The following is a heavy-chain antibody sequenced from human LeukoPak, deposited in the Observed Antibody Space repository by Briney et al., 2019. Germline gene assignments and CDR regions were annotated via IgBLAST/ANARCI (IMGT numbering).Heavy chain of an antibody. V-gene: IGHV3-21*01. Sequence: GGSLRLSCAGSGFTFSDSAINWVRQAPGKGLEWVSSISSSSSYIYYADSVKGRFTISRDNAKNSLYLQMNSLRAEDTAVYYCARRQQPRSELPSPGMDVWGQGTTVTVSS. CDR2: ISSSSSYI. D-gene: IGHD6-13*01. CDR1: GFTFSDSA. J-gene: IGHJ6*02. CDR3: ARRQQPRSELPSPGMDV.